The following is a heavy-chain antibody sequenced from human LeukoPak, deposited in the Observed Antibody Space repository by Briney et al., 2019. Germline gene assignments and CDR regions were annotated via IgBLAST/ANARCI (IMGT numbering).Heavy chain of an antibody. V-gene: IGHV2-5*08. CDR2: IYWDDDK. D-gene: IGHD3-9*01. CDR3: AHSSENYDIPLDY. CDR1: GGSISSYYW. Sequence: TLSLTCTVSGGSISSYYWSWIRQPPGKALEWLALIYWDDDKRYSPSLKSRLTITKDTSKNQVVLTMTNMDPVDTATYYCAHSSENYDIPLDYWGQGTLVTVSS. J-gene: IGHJ4*02.